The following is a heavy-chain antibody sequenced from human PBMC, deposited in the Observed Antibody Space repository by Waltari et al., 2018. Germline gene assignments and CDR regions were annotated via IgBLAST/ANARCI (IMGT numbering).Heavy chain of an antibody. V-gene: IGHV1-69*13. Sequence: QVQLVQSGAEVKKPGSSVKVSCKASGGTFSSYAISWVRQAPGQGLEWMGGIIPIFGTANYAQKFQGRVTITADESTSTAYMELSSLRSEDTAVYYCARDGPNPLQYEPIDAFDIWGQGTMVTVSS. D-gene: IGHD4-4*01. CDR3: ARDGPNPLQYEPIDAFDI. CDR1: GGTFSSYA. J-gene: IGHJ3*02. CDR2: IIPIFGTA.